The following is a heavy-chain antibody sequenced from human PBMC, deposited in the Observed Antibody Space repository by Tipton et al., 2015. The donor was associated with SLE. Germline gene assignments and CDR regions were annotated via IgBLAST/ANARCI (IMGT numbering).Heavy chain of an antibody. CDR2: IYYSGST. V-gene: IGHV4-59*05. CDR1: GGSISSHY. Sequence: TLSLTCTVSGGSISSHYWSWIRQPPGKGLEWIGSIYYSGSTYYNPSLKSRVTISVDTSKNQFSLKLSSVAAADTAVYYCARKRFTIFGVVKDGMDVWGQGTTVTVSS. CDR3: ARKRFTIFGVVKDGMDV. J-gene: IGHJ6*02. D-gene: IGHD3-3*01.